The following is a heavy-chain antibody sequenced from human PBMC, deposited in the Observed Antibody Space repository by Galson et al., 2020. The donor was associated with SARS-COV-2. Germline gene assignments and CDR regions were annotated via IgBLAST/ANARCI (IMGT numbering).Heavy chain of an antibody. D-gene: IGHD2-15*01. CDR3: ASRGVVVADTSFDY. CDR1: GFNFSRYA. J-gene: IGHJ4*02. V-gene: IGHV3-74*01. CDR2: INSDGST. Sequence: GESLKTSCAASGFNFSRYAKHWVRQGPGKGLVWVSRINSDGSTTYADSVKGRFTISRDNAKNTLYLQMTSLRAEDTAVYYCASRGVVVADTSFDYWGQGTLVTVSS.